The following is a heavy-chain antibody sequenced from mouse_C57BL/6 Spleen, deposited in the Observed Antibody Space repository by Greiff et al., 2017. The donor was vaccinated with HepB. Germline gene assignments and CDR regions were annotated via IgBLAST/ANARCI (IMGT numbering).Heavy chain of an antibody. CDR2: ISSGSSTI. CDR1: GFTFSDYG. Sequence: EVQLVESGGGLVKPGGSLKLSCAASGFTFSDYGMHWVRQAPEKGLEWVAYISSGSSTIYYADTVKGRFTISRDNAKNTLFLQMTSLRSEDTAMYYCAREGGSSYYAMDYWGQGTSVTVSS. J-gene: IGHJ4*01. D-gene: IGHD1-1*01. V-gene: IGHV5-17*01. CDR3: AREGGSSYYAMDY.